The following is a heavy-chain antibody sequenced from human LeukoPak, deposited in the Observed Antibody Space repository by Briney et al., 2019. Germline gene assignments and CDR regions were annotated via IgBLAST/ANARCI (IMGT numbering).Heavy chain of an antibody. V-gene: IGHV3-30-3*01. D-gene: IGHD3-22*01. Sequence: GGSLRLSCAASGFNVSSDYMSWVRQAPGKGLEWVAVISYDGSSKYYADSVKGRFTISRDNSKNTLYLQMNSLRAEDTAVYYCAREWDQGYYDSSGYWLSYGMDVWGQGTTVTVSS. CDR2: ISYDGSSK. J-gene: IGHJ6*02. CDR1: GFNVSSDY. CDR3: AREWDQGYYDSSGYWLSYGMDV.